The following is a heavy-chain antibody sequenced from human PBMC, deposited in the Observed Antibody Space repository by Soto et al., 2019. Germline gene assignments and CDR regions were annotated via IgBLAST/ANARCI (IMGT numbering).Heavy chain of an antibody. CDR2: ISYDGSNK. CDR3: ANDNWNPGSYGMDV. J-gene: IGHJ6*02. V-gene: IGHV3-30*18. D-gene: IGHD1-20*01. CDR1: GFTFSSYG. Sequence: GGSLRLSCAASGFTFSSYGMHWVRQAPGKGLEWVAVISYDGSNKYYADSVKGRFTISRDNSKNTLYLQMNSLRAEDTAVYYCANDNWNPGSYGMDVWGQGTTVTVSS.